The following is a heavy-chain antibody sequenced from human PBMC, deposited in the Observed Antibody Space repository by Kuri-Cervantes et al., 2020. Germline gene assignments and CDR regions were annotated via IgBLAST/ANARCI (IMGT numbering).Heavy chain of an antibody. J-gene: IGHJ4*02. CDR3: ARRGYSYGDFDY. CDR1: GGSFSGYY. D-gene: IGHD5-18*01. CDR2: INHSGST. Sequence: ESLKISCAVYGGSFSGYYWSWIRQPPGKGLEWMGEINHSGSTNYNPSLKSRVTISVDTSKNQFSLKLSSVTAADTAVYYCARRGYSYGDFDYWGQGTLVTVSS. V-gene: IGHV4-34*01.